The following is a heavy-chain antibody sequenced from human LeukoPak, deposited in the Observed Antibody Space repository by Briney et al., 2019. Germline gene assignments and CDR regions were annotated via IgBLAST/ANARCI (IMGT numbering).Heavy chain of an antibody. D-gene: IGHD5-12*01. CDR1: GFTFDDYT. CDR2: ISWDGGSR. CDR3: AKDMTPPYSGYDGGGFDY. J-gene: IGHJ4*02. V-gene: IGHV3-43*01. Sequence: GGSLRLSCAASGFTFDDYTIHWVRQAPGKGLEWVSLISWDGGSRYYADSVKGRFTISRDNSKNSLYLDMNSLRAEDTAFYYCAKDMTPPYSGYDGGGFDYWGQGTLVTVSS.